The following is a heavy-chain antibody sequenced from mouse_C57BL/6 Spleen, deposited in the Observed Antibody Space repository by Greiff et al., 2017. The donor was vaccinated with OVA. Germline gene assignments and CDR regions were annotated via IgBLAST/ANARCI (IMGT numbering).Heavy chain of an antibody. CDR3: TREANWDRYFDV. CDR2: ISSGGDYI. D-gene: IGHD4-1*01. Sequence: EVQRVESGEGLVKPGGSLKLSCAASGFTFSSYAMSWVRQTPEKRLEWVAYISSGGDYIYYADTVKGRFTISRDNARNTLYLEMSSLKSEDTAMYYCTREANWDRYFDVWGAGTTVTVSS. CDR1: GFTFSSYA. V-gene: IGHV5-9-1*02. J-gene: IGHJ1*01.